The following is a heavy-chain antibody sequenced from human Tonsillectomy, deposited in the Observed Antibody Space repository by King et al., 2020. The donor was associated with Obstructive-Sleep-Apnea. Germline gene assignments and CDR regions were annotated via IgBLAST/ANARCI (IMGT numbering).Heavy chain of an antibody. V-gene: IGHV3-15*01. CDR3: TTWREPLGY. CDR1: GFMFSNAG. CDR2: IKSKTDGGTT. Sequence: GGGGVGPGGARRLSCAASGFMFSNAGRSWVRQAPGKGLEWGGRIKSKTDGGTTDYAAPVKGRFTISRDDSKDTLYLQMNSLKTDDTAVYYCTTWREPLGYWGQGTLVTVSS. J-gene: IGHJ4*02. D-gene: IGHD1-26*01.